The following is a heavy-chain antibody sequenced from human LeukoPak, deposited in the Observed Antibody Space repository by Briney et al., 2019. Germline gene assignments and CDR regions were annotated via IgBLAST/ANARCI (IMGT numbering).Heavy chain of an antibody. CDR2: INPNSGGT. D-gene: IGHD3-10*01. V-gene: IGHV1-2*02. CDR1: GYTFTGYY. CDR3: ARDLSRRTMVRGVRGDY. Sequence: GASVKVSCKASGYTFTGYYMHWVRQAPGQGLEWMGWINPNSGGTNYAQKFQGRVTMTRDTSISTAYMELSRLRSDDTAVYYCARDLSRRTMVRGVRGDYWGQGTLVTVSS. J-gene: IGHJ4*02.